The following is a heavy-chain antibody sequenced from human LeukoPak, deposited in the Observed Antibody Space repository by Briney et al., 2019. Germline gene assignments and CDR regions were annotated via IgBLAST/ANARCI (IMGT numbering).Heavy chain of an antibody. J-gene: IGHJ4*02. CDR3: ARVADYGDYTLPGDY. CDR1: GYTFTDYY. CDR2: INPNSGGT. V-gene: IGHV1-2*02. Sequence: ASVKVSCKASGYTFTDYYMHWVRQAPGQGLEWMGWINPNSGGTNYAQKFQGRVTMTRDTSINTAYMELSSLRSDDTAVYYCARVADYGDYTLPGDYWGQGTLVTASS. D-gene: IGHD4-17*01.